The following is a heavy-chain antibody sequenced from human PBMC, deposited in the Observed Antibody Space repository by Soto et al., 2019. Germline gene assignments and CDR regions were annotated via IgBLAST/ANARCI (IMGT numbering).Heavy chain of an antibody. CDR1: GFSFSSYS. V-gene: IGHV3-30*04. J-gene: IGHJ6*02. CDR3: ARAPPRGIAAPGTWGSGMDV. Sequence: PGGSLRLSCAAFGFSFSSYSMHWVRQAPGKXLEWVAVISYDGSNKYYADSVKGRFTITRDSSKNTVSLQMNSLRLEDTAVYYCARAPPRGIAAPGTWGSGMDVWGQGTTVTVSS. D-gene: IGHD6-13*01. CDR2: ISYDGSNK.